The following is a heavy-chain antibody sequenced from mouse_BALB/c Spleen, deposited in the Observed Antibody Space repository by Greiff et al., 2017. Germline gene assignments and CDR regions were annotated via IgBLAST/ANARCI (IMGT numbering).Heavy chain of an antibody. CDR3: ASSYAYDRLDY. D-gene: IGHD2-2*01. CDR2: IHYSGST. CDR1: GYSITSGYS. V-gene: IGHV3-1*02. Sequence: EVQLQESGPDLVKPSQSLSLTCTVTGYSITSGYSWYWIRQFPGNKLEWMGYIHYSGSTNYNPSLKSRISITRDTSKNQFFLQLNSVTTEDTATYYCASSYAYDRLDYWGQGTTLTVSS. J-gene: IGHJ2*01.